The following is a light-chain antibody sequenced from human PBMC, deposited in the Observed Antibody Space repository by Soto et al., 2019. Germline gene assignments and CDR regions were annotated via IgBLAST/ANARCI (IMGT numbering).Light chain of an antibody. CDR3: LQDFNYPWT. J-gene: IGKJ1*01. CDR2: KAS. CDR1: QSVSSW. V-gene: IGKV1-5*03. Sequence: DIQMTQSPSTLSASVGDRVTITCRASQSVSSWVAWYHLKPGKAPKLLIYKASTLETGVPSRFSGSGSGTDFTLTISCLQSEDFATYYCLQDFNYPWTFGQGTKVDIK.